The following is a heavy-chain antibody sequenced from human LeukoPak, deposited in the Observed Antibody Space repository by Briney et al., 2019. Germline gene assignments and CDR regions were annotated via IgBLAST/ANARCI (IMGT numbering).Heavy chain of an antibody. J-gene: IGHJ1*01. CDR3: ARHARGMVRGVIRPEYFQH. CDR1: GGSISSYY. D-gene: IGHD3-10*01. Sequence: SETLSLTCTVSGGSISSYYWSWIRQPPGKGLEWIGYIYYSGSTNYNPSLKSRVTISVDTSKNQFSLKLSSVTAADTAVYYCARHARGMVRGVIRPEYFQHWGQGTLVTVSS. CDR2: IYYSGST. V-gene: IGHV4-59*08.